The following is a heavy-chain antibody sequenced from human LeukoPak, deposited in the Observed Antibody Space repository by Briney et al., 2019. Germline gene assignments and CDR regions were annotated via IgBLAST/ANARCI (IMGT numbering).Heavy chain of an antibody. CDR1: GFTFSSYG. J-gene: IGHJ4*02. D-gene: IGHD2-2*02. CDR2: LTDDGHHT. Sequence: GGSLRLSCTASGFTFSSYGMNGVRQSPGKGLEWVSSLTDDGHHTYYRDSVRGLFTISRENSKNTLYLQINNVKLDVTAVYFCAKRVPYTNSPVYFDHWGQGAPVIVSS. V-gene: IGHV3-23*01. CDR3: AKRVPYTNSPVYFDH.